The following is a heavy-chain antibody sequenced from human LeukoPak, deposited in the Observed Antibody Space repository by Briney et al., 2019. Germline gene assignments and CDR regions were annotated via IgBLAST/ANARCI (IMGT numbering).Heavy chain of an antibody. CDR3: AIGSSFSNAFDI. Sequence: SETLSLTCAVYGGSLSGYYWSWIRQPPGKGLEWIGEINHSGSTNYNPSLKSRVTISVDTSKNQFSLKLSSVTAADTAVYYCAIGSSFSNAFDIWGQGTMVTVSS. D-gene: IGHD6-6*01. J-gene: IGHJ3*02. CDR2: INHSGST. V-gene: IGHV4-34*01. CDR1: GGSLSGYY.